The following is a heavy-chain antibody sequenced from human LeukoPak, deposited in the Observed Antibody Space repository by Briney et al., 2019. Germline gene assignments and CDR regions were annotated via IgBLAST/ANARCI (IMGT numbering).Heavy chain of an antibody. D-gene: IGHD2-2*01. J-gene: IGHJ4*02. CDR3: ATPIVVVPAAPNY. Sequence: PGGSLRLSCAASGFTFDDYAMHWVRQAPGKGLEWVAFIRYDGSNKYYADSVKGRFTISRDNSKNTLYLQMNSLRAEDTAVYYCATPIVVVPAAPNYWGQGTLVTVSS. V-gene: IGHV3-30*02. CDR2: IRYDGSNK. CDR1: GFTFDDYA.